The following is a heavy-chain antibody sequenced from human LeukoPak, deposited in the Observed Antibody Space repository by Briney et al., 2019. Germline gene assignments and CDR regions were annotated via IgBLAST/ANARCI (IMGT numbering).Heavy chain of an antibody. Sequence: GSLRLSCAASGFTFSSYSMNWVRQAPGKGLEWVSSISSSSSYIYYADSVKGRFTISRDNAKNSLYLQMNSLRAEDTAVYYCARGPVVPAAINWFDPWGQGTLVTVSS. J-gene: IGHJ5*02. CDR1: GFTFSSYS. D-gene: IGHD2-2*01. CDR3: ARGPVVPAAINWFDP. V-gene: IGHV3-21*01. CDR2: ISSSSSYI.